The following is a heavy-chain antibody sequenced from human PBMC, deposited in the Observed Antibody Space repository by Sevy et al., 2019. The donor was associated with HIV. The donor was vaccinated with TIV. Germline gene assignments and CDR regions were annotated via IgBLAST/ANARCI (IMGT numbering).Heavy chain of an antibody. CDR3: ARGRVAAPTLTSVFGVADGTYFDC. V-gene: IGHV4-34*01. D-gene: IGHD3-3*01. CDR2: INHRGGS. J-gene: IGHJ4*02. CDR1: GGSFSGYY. Sequence: SETLSLTCAVYGGSFSGYYWSWIRQPPGKGLEWIGEINHRGGSNYNPSLKSQVTTSVDTSKNQFSLELSSVTAADTAMYFCARGRVAAPTLTSVFGVADGTYFDCWGQRTLVTVSS.